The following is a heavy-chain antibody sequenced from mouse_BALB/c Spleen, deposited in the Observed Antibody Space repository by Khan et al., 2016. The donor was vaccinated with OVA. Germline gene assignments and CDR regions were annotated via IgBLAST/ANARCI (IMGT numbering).Heavy chain of an antibody. CDR2: INPSTGYT. J-gene: IGHJ3*01. CDR3: VNDWTYRGLFGWFAY. Sequence: QMQLEESGAELAKPGASVKMSCKASGYTFTSYTIHWIKERPGQGLEWIGYINPSTGYTNYNQKFKDKATLTTDKSSTTAYLQLSSLTSEDSAVDTGVNDWTYRGLFGWFAYWGQGTLVTVSA. V-gene: IGHV1-4*01. D-gene: IGHD3-3*01. CDR1: GYTFTSYT.